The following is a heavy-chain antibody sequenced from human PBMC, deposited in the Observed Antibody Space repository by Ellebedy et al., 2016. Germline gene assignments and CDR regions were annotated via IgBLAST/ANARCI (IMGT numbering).Heavy chain of an antibody. CDR1: RYTFTGYY. J-gene: IGHJ4*02. CDR2: INPNSGGT. Sequence: ASVKVSXKASRYTFTGYYMHWVRQAPGQGLEWMGWINPNSGGTNYAQKFQGRVTMTRDTSISTAYMELSRLRSDDTAVYYCARDPSYSVEATIGGVDYWGQGTLVTVSS. CDR3: ARDPSYSVEATIGGVDY. D-gene: IGHD3-10*01. V-gene: IGHV1-2*02.